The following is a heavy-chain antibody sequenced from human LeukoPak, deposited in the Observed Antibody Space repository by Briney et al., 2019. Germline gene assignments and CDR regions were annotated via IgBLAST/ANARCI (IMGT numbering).Heavy chain of an antibody. D-gene: IGHD3-9*01. Sequence: SETLSLTCTVSGGSISSYYWSWIRQPPGKGLEWIGYIYYSGSTNYNPSLKSRVTISVDTSKNQFSLKLSSVTAADTAVYYCARSYYDILTGHSNNWFDPWGQGTLVTVSS. J-gene: IGHJ5*02. CDR1: GGSISSYY. V-gene: IGHV4-59*12. CDR3: ARSYYDILTGHSNNWFDP. CDR2: IYYSGST.